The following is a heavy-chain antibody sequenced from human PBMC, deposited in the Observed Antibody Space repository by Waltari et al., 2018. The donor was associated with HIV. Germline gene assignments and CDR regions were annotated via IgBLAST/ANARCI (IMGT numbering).Heavy chain of an antibody. V-gene: IGHV1-69*04. Sequence: QVQLVQSGAEVKKHGSSVRVSCKASGGTFSRAAITWVRQAPRRGLEWMGRIISMMGIRNYTQNCQGRVTISADKSATTIYMELNTLTSEDTAMYYCARGANAAWYCDLWGPGSLVTVSS. J-gene: IGHJ2*01. CDR2: IISMMGIR. CDR3: ARGANAAWYCDL. D-gene: IGHD1-1*01. CDR1: GGTFSRAA.